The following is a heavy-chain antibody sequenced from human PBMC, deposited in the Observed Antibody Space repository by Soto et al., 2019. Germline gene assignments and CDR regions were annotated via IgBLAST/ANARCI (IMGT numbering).Heavy chain of an antibody. V-gene: IGHV1-69*13. J-gene: IGHJ6*02. CDR2: IIPIFGTA. CDR1: GGTFSSYA. D-gene: IGHD5-12*01. Sequence: SVKVSCKASGGTFSSYAISWVRQAPGQGLEWMGGIIPIFGTANYAQKFQGRVTITADESTSTAYMELSSLRSEDTAVYYCARDDVATISYYGMDVWGQGTTVTVSS. CDR3: ARDDVATISYYGMDV.